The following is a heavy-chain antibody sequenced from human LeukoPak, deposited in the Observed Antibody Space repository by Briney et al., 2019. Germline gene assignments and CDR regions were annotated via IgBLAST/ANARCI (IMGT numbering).Heavy chain of an antibody. CDR3: ARAVGGDGSGSL. J-gene: IGHJ4*02. CDR2: IYYRVTS. Sequence: PSETLSLTCTVSGGSISSSSYYWGWIRQPPGKGLEWIGYIYYRVTSDYNPSLKSRVTMPVDMSTRQISLKLSSVTAADTAVYYCARAVGGDGSGSLWGPGTLVTVSS. CDR1: GGSISSSSYY. D-gene: IGHD3-10*01. V-gene: IGHV4-61*05.